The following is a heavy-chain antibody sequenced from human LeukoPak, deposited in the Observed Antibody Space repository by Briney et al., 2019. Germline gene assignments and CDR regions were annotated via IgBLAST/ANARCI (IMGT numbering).Heavy chain of an antibody. CDR1: GYTFTGYY. CDR2: ISAYNGNA. V-gene: IGHV1-18*04. D-gene: IGHD6-19*01. J-gene: IGHJ6*02. CDR3: ARVGASSGWYYYYGMDV. Sequence: ASVKVSCKASGYTFTGYYMHWVRQAPGQGLEWMGWISAYNGNANYAQKLQGRVTMTTDTSTSTAYMELRSLRSDDTAVYYCARVGASSGWYYYYGMDVWGQGTTVTVSS.